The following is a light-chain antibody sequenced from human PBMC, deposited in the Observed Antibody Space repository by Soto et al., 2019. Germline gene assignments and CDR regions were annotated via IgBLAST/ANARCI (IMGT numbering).Light chain of an antibody. V-gene: IGKV3-20*01. J-gene: IGKJ2*01. CDR3: QQYGESPIYT. Sequence: EIVLTQSPGTLSLSPGERATLSCRASQSVSNNYLAWYQQRPGQAPRLLIYGASNRATGVPDRFSGTGSGTDLPLTISRLELEDFALYSCQQYGESPIYTFGQGTKLEIK. CDR1: QSVSNNY. CDR2: GAS.